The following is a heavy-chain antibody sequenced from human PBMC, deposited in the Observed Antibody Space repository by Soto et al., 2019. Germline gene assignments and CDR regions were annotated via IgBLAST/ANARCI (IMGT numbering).Heavy chain of an antibody. J-gene: IGHJ4*02. D-gene: IGHD2-15*01. CDR1: GGSISSYY. CDR2: IYYSGST. V-gene: IGHV4-59*01. Sequence: SETLSLTCTVSGGSISSYYWSWIRQPPGKGLEWIGYIYYSGSTNYNPSLKSRVTISVDTSKNQFSLKLSSVTAADTAVYYCARSPLEDCSGGSCYEFDYWGQGTLVTVSS. CDR3: ARSPLEDCSGGSCYEFDY.